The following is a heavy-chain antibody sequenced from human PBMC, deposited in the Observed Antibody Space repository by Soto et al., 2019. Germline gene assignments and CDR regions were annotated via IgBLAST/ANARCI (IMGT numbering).Heavy chain of an antibody. J-gene: IGHJ6*03. D-gene: IGHD3-10*01. CDR1: GFTFDDYV. CDR3: AKVYGSGSYPFSYYYMDV. V-gene: IGHV3-9*01. CDR2: ISWNSGSI. Sequence: EVQLVESGGGLVQPGRSLRLSCAASGFTFDDYVMHWVRQAPGKGLEWVSGISWNSGSIGYADSVKGRFTISRDNAKNSLYLQMNSLRAEDTALYYCAKVYGSGSYPFSYYYMDVWGKGTTVTVSS.